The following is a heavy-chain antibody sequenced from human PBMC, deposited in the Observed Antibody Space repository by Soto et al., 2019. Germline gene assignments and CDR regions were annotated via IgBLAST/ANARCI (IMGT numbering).Heavy chain of an antibody. Sequence: NPSETLSLTCSVSCGSISSFTYYWGWIRQPPGKGLEWIGTVYYNENTYYNPSLKSRVTITVDTAKNQFSLNLGSVTAADTAMYFCARRERYYGSPGWFDPWGPGTLVTVSS. CDR2: VYYNENT. V-gene: IGHV4-39*01. CDR1: CGSISSFTYY. D-gene: IGHD3-10*01. CDR3: ARRERYYGSPGWFDP. J-gene: IGHJ5*02.